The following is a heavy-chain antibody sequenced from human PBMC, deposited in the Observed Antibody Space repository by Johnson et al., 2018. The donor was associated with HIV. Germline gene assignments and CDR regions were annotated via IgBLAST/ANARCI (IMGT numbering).Heavy chain of an antibody. CDR2: ISYDGSNK. J-gene: IGHJ3*02. V-gene: IGHV3-30*04. CDR1: GFTFSSYA. CDR3: ARERPAYSSSSSHAFDI. D-gene: IGHD6-6*01. Sequence: QVQLVESGGGVVQPGRSLRLSCAASGFTFSSYAMHWVRQAPGKGLEWVAVISYDGSNKYYADSVKGRFTISRDNSKNTLYLQMNSLRAEDTAVYYCARERPAYSSSSSHAFDIWGNGTIVTVSS.